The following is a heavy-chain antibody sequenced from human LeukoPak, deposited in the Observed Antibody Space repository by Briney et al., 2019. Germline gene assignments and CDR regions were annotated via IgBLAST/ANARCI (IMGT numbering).Heavy chain of an antibody. CDR3: ARHKGAGTTNYDGMDV. V-gene: IGHV4-39*01. J-gene: IGHJ6*02. D-gene: IGHD1-7*01. CDR2: IFYSGTT. Sequence: SGTLSLTCIVSGGSISSSGYYWGWVRQPPGRGLEWVASIFYSGTTYYNPSLKSRLTVSIDTSKKQFSLKLNSLTAADTAVYYCARHKGAGTTNYDGMDVWGQGTTVTVSS. CDR1: GGSISSSGYY.